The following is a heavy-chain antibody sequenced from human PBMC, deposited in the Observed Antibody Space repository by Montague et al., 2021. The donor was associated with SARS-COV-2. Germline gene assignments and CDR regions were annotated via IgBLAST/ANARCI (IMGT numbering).Heavy chain of an antibody. CDR3: ARELWSAGEY. D-gene: IGHD2-21*01. CDR1: GFGFSVYW. J-gene: IGHJ4*02. V-gene: IGHV3-74*01. CDR2: ISPDGSDT. Sequence: SLRLSCAASGFGFSVYWMYWVRQAPGKGLVWVSRISPDGSDTAYADSVKGRFIISRDNAGDTLYLQMNSLRADDAALYYCARELWSAGEYWGQGALVTVSS.